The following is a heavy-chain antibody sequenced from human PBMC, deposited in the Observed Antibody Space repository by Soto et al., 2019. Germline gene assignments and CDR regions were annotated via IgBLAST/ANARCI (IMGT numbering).Heavy chain of an antibody. CDR1: GYTFTSYD. V-gene: IGHV1-8*01. CDR2: MNPNSGNT. D-gene: IGHD3-3*01. Sequence: ASVKVSCKASGYTFTSYDINWVRQATGQGLEWMGWMNPNSGNTGYAQKFQGRVTMTRNTSISTAYMELSSLRSEDTAVYYCARGGPQYYDFWSGYYIGYYYGMDVWGQGTTVTVSS. J-gene: IGHJ6*02. CDR3: ARGGPQYYDFWSGYYIGYYYGMDV.